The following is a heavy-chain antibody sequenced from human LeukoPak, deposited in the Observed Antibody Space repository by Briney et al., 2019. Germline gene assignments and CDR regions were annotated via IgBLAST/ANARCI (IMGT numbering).Heavy chain of an antibody. CDR3: AREGSIAAAGTTGGPFDY. Sequence: SETLSLTCTVSGGSISSYYWSWIRQPPGKGLEWIGYIYYSGSTNYNPSLKSRVTISVDTSKNQFSLKLSSVTAADTAVHYCAREGSIAAAGTTGGPFDYWGQGTLVTVSS. CDR2: IYYSGST. CDR1: GGSISSYY. D-gene: IGHD6-13*01. V-gene: IGHV4-59*01. J-gene: IGHJ4*02.